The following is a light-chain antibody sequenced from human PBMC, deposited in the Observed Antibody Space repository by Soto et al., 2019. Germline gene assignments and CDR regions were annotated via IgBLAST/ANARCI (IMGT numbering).Light chain of an antibody. V-gene: IGKV1-39*01. CDR2: AAS. CDR1: QSISSY. J-gene: IGKJ5*01. CDR3: QQSYSTPIT. Sequence: DIHMTQSPSSLSASVGDRVTITCRESQSISSYLNWYQQKPGKAPKLLIYAASSLQSGVPSRFSGSGSGTDFTLTISSLQPEDFATDYCQQSYSTPITFGQGTRLEIK.